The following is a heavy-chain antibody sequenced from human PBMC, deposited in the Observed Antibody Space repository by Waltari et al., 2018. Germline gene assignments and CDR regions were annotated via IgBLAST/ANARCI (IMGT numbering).Heavy chain of an antibody. D-gene: IGHD6-13*01. J-gene: IGHJ3*02. Sequence: QLQLQGSGPGLVKPSATLSHTCPVSGGSISISSYYCGWFRQPPGKGLEWIGSIYYSGSTYYNPSLKSRVTISVDTSKNQFSLKLSSVTAADTAVYYCARRDRGSWYEEDAFDIWGQGTMVTVSS. CDR2: IYYSGST. CDR3: ARRDRGSWYEEDAFDI. V-gene: IGHV4-39*01. CDR1: GGSISISSYY.